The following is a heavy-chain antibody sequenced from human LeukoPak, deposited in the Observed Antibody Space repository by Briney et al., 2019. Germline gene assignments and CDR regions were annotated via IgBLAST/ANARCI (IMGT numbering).Heavy chain of an antibody. CDR2: ISPKSGGT. CDR3: AREVRAAAAGSDY. CDR1: GYTFNDYY. V-gene: IGHV1-2*02. J-gene: IGHJ4*02. Sequence: ASVTVSCKASGYTFNDYYMYWVRQAPGQGLEWMGWISPKSGGTNYAQKFRGRVTITRDTSISTAYMELSSLRSDDTAVYYCAREVRAAAAGSDYWGQGTLLTVSS. D-gene: IGHD6-13*01.